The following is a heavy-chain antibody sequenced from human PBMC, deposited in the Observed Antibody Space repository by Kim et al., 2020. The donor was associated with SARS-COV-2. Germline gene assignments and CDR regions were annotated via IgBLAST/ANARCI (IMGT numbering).Heavy chain of an antibody. V-gene: IGHV1-46*01. CDR2: IDPGGDTT. Sequence: ASVKVSCKASGYSFTNYYLHWVRQAPGQGLEWMGIIDPGGDTTSYAQRFQGRVTMTRDTSTTTVYMEVSSLRFEDTAVYYCARSSSSSYDFWSGYYPDAFDIWGQGTMVTVSS. CDR3: ARSSSSSYDFWSGYYPDAFDI. CDR1: GYSFTNYY. D-gene: IGHD3-3*01. J-gene: IGHJ3*02.